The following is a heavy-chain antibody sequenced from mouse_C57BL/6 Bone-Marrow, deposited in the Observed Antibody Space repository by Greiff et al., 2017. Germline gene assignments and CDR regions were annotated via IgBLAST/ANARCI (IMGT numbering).Heavy chain of an antibody. CDR2: IDPSDSST. Sequence: VQLQQPGAELVMPGASVKLSCKASGYTFTSYWMHWVKQRPGQGLEWIGEIDPSDSSTNYNQKFQGKATLTVDKSSSTAYMQRSTLTSEDSAVYYCARGSYAMDYWGQGTSVTVSS. CDR3: ARGSYAMDY. J-gene: IGHJ4*01. D-gene: IGHD3-1*01. CDR1: GYTFTSYW. V-gene: IGHV1-69*01.